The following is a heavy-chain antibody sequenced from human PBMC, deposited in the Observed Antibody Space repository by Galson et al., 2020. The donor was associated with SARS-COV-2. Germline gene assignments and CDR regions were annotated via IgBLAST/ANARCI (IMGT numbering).Heavy chain of an antibody. J-gene: IGHJ6*02. CDR1: GFTFSSYA. V-gene: IGHV3-64D*06. D-gene: IGHD4-17*01. CDR2: ISSNGGST. Sequence: GGSLRLSCSASGFTFSSYAMHWVRQAPGKGLEYVSAISSNGGSTYYADSVKGRFTISRDNSKNTLYLQMSSLRAEDTAVYYCVKADYGDPPYYYYYGMDVWGQGTTVTVSS. CDR3: VKADYGDPPYYYYYGMDV.